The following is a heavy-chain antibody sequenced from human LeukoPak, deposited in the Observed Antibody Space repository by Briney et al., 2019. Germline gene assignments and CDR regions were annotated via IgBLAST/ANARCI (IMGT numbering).Heavy chain of an antibody. CDR1: GFTFGDYY. D-gene: IGHD3-22*01. CDR2: ISSSGSTI. CDR3: ARDFYTYYYDSSGSQPVV. J-gene: IGHJ4*02. V-gene: IGHV3-11*01. Sequence: PGGSLRLSCAASGFTFGDYYMSWIRQAPGKGLEWVSYISSSGSTIYYADSVKGRFTISRDNAKNSLYRQMNSLRAEDTAVYYCARDFYTYYYDSSGSQPVVWGQGTLVTVSS.